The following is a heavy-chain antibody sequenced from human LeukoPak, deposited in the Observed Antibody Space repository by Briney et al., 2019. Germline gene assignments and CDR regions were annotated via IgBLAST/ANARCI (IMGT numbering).Heavy chain of an antibody. D-gene: IGHD6-25*01. CDR3: ARALTAGDYFDY. J-gene: IGHJ4*02. CDR1: GGSISSYY. Sequence: SETLSLTCTVSGGSISSYYWSWIRQPPGKGLEWIGYIYYSGSTYYNPSLKSRVTISVDTSKNQFSLKLSSVTAADTAVYYCARALTAGDYFDYWGQGTLVTVSS. CDR2: IYYSGST. V-gene: IGHV4-59*12.